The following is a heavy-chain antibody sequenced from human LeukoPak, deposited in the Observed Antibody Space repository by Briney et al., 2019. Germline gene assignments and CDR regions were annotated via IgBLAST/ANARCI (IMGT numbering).Heavy chain of an antibody. CDR1: GGTFSSYA. Sequence: RASVKVSCKASGGTFSSYAISWVRQAPGQGLEWMGRIIPILGIANYAQKFQGRVTMTEDTSTDTAYMELSSLRSEDTAVYYCATEYYYGSGSSKRGFDYWGQGTLVTVSS. J-gene: IGHJ4*02. CDR3: ATEYYYGSGSSKRGFDY. D-gene: IGHD3-10*01. V-gene: IGHV1-69*04. CDR2: IIPILGIA.